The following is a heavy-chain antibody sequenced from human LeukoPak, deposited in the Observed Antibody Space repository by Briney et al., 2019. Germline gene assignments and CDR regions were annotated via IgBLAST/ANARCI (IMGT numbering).Heavy chain of an antibody. CDR3: AAGTAADF. Sequence: PGGSLRLSCVVSGIPFSDYYMNWIRQAPGKGLEWISYISSSSSYTDYADSVKGRFTISRDNAKSALYLQMNSLRLEDTAVYYCAAGTAADFWGRGTLVTVSS. V-gene: IGHV3-11*03. J-gene: IGHJ4*02. CDR2: ISSSSSYT. D-gene: IGHD6-13*01. CDR1: GIPFSDYY.